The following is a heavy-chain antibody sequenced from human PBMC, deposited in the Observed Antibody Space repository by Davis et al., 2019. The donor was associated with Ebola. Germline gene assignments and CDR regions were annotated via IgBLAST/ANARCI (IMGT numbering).Heavy chain of an antibody. Sequence: GESLKISCAASGFTFSSYGMHWVRQAPGKGLEWVAFIRYDGSNKYYADSVKGRFTISRDNAKNSLYLQMNSLRAEDMALYYCAKGASYSSSGTIDYWGQGTLVTVSS. D-gene: IGHD6-6*01. V-gene: IGHV3-30*02. CDR2: IRYDGSNK. J-gene: IGHJ4*02. CDR3: AKGASYSSSGTIDY. CDR1: GFTFSSYG.